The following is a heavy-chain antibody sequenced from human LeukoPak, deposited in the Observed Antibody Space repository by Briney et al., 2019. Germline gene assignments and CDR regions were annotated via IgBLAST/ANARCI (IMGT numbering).Heavy chain of an antibody. CDR2: INHSGST. J-gene: IGHJ6*03. Sequence: PGGSLRLSCAASAFTFSRYWTTWVRQAPGKGLEWIGEINHSGSTNYNPSLKSRVTISVDTSKNQFSLKLSSVTAADTAVYYCARIGYCSGGSCSSDGYYYMDVWGKGTTVTISS. D-gene: IGHD2-15*01. CDR1: AFTFSRYW. V-gene: IGHV4-34*01. CDR3: ARIGYCSGGSCSSDGYYYMDV.